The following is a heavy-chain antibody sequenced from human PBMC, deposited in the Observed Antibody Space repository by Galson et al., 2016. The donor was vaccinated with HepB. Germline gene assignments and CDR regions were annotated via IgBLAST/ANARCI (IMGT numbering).Heavy chain of an antibody. J-gene: IGHJ3*02. CDR2: IDPKSGGL. CDR3: AEGSLVREGGAFDI. V-gene: IGHV1-2*05. D-gene: IGHD3-10*01. Sequence: SVKVSCKASGYTFTGYYIHWVRQAPGQGLEWMGRIDPKSGGLKYAQKFQGRVTMTRDTSIRAAYMALSSLRSDDSVVYYCAEGSLVREGGAFDIWGQGTLVTVSS. CDR1: GYTFTGYY.